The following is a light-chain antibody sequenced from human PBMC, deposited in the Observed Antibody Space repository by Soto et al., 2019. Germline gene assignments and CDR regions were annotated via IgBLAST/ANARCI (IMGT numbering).Light chain of an antibody. Sequence: QAVVTQPPSVSGAPGQRVTISCTGSSSNIGAGYDVHWYQQLPGTAPKLLLYGNSNRPSGVPDRVSGSKSGTSASLAITGLQAEDEADYCCQSYDSSLSGYVFGTGTKLTVL. V-gene: IGLV1-40*01. CDR3: QSYDSSLSGYV. J-gene: IGLJ1*01. CDR1: SSNIGAGYD. CDR2: GNS.